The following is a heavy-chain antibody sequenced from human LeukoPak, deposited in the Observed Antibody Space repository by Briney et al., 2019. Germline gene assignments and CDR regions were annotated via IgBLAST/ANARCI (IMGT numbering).Heavy chain of an antibody. V-gene: IGHV4-61*02. CDR2: IYTSGST. CDR3: AREPSMVTPPFDY. D-gene: IGHD2-21*02. J-gene: IGHJ4*02. Sequence: PSETLSLTCTVSGGSISSGSYYWSWIRQPAGKGLEWIGRIYTSGSTNYNPSLKSRVTISVDTSKNQFSLKLSSVTAADTAVYYCAREPSMVTPPFDYWGQGTLVTVSS. CDR1: GGSISSGSYY.